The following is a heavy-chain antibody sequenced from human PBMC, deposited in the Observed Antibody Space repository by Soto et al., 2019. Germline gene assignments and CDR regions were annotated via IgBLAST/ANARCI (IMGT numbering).Heavy chain of an antibody. V-gene: IGHV3-7*01. D-gene: IGHD3-3*01. CDR3: AREFYGYYTYGPGDY. Sequence: EAQLVESGGGLVKPGGSLGLSGEASGFLFGVYWLSWVPRAPGKGLEWVANINVDGRERNYVDSVKGRFTISRDTPNNLLFLQMNSLRDEDTAVYYCAREFYGYYTYGPGDYWGQGTLVAVSS. CDR1: GFLFGVYW. CDR2: INVDGRER. J-gene: IGHJ4*02.